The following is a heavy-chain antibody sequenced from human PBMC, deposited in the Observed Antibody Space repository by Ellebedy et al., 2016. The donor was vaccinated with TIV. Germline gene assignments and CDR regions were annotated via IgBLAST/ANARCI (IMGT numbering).Heavy chain of an antibody. D-gene: IGHD2-2*01. CDR3: ARGVRGIYCSSTSCPGLFNP. J-gene: IGHJ5*02. CDR1: GGSFSGYY. V-gene: IGHV4-34*01. CDR2: INHSGST. Sequence: GSLRLSXAVYGGSFSGYYWSWIRQPPGKGLEWIGEINHSGSTNYNPSLKSRVTISVDTSKNQFSLKLSSVTAADTAVYYCARGVRGIYCSSTSCPGLFNPWGQGTLVTVSS.